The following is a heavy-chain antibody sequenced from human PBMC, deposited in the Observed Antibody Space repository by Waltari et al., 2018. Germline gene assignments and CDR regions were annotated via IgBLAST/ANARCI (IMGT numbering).Heavy chain of an antibody. J-gene: IGHJ4*02. CDR1: GFTFATSG. CDR3: ARRFDS. V-gene: IGHV3-48*01. Sequence: EVQLVESGGGLVQPGGSLRLSCAAAGFTFATSGMNWVRQAPGEGLEWVSYITNSGSGLYYADSVRGRITISRDNAKNSLYLQMNSLRAEDTAVYYCARRFDSWGQGTLVTVSS. CDR2: ITNSGSGL.